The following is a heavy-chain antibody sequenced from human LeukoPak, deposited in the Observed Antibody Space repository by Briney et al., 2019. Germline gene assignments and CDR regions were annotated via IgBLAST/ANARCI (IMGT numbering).Heavy chain of an antibody. CDR2: IYYSGST. CDR3: ARVRGDSRVVFYFYYGMEV. V-gene: IGHV4-30-4*01. J-gene: IGHJ6*02. D-gene: IGHD3-16*01. Sequence: PSQTLSLTCTVSGGSISSGDYYWSWIRQPPGKGLEWIGYIYYSGSTNYNPSLKSRVTMSVDTSKNQFSLNLRSATAADTAVYYCARVRGDSRVVFYFYYGMEVWGQGTTVTVSS. CDR1: GGSISSGDYY.